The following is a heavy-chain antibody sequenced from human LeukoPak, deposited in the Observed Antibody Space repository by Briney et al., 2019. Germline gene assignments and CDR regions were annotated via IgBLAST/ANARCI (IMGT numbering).Heavy chain of an antibody. CDR1: GGSISSYY. J-gene: IGHJ4*01. CDR2: IYYSGST. Sequence: PSETLSLTCTVSGGSISSYYWSWIRQPPGKGPEWIGYIYYSGSTKYNPSLRSRGTISVDTSKNQFSLQLTSVTAADTAVYYCARHTAYSTAWPLDLWGQGTLVTVSS. CDR3: ARHTAYSTAWPLDL. D-gene: IGHD6-19*01. V-gene: IGHV4-59*08.